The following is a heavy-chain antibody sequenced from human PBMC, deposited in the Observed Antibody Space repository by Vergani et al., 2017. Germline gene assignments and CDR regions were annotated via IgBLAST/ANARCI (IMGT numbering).Heavy chain of an antibody. CDR1: GYTFTSYA. D-gene: IGHD3-10*01. Sequence: QVQLVQSGAEVKKPGASVKVSCKASGYTFTSYAMHWVRQAPGQRLEWMGWINAGNGNTKYSQKFQGRVTITADKSTSTAYMELSSLRSEDTAVYYCAREPYRNYYGSGSYTTDRFYGMDVWGQGTTVTVSS. CDR2: INAGNGNT. V-gene: IGHV1-3*01. J-gene: IGHJ6*02. CDR3: AREPYRNYYGSGSYTTDRFYGMDV.